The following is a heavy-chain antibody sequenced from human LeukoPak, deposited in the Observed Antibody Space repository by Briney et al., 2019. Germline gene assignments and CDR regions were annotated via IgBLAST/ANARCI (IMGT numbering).Heavy chain of an antibody. J-gene: IGHJ4*02. CDR3: ARRRRATPILFDY. CDR1: GFTFSDYY. Sequence: LRLSCAASGFTFSDYYMTWIRQPPGKGLEWIGSIYYSGSTYYNPSLKSRVTISVDTSKNEFSLKLSSVTAADTAVYYCARRRRATPILFDYWGQGTLVAVSS. D-gene: IGHD5-12*01. V-gene: IGHV4-39*01. CDR2: IYYSGST.